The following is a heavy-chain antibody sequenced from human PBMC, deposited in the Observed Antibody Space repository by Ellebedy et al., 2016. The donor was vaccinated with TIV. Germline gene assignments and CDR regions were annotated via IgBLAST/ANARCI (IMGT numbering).Heavy chain of an antibody. CDR1: GFTFDETA. D-gene: IGHD5-12*01. V-gene: IGHV3-9*01. Sequence: GGSLRLSCAASGFTFDETAMHWVRQAPGKGPEWVSGISWNSGSIGYADSVKGRFTISRDNAKNSLYLQMNSLRAEDTAVYYCAKGPSAVATIPSNRFDPWGQGTLVTVSS. CDR2: ISWNSGSI. CDR3: AKGPSAVATIPSNRFDP. J-gene: IGHJ5*02.